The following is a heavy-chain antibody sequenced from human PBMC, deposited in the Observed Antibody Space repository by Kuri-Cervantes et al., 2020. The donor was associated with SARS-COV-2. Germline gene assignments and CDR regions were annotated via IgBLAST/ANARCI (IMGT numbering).Heavy chain of an antibody. CDR1: GGTFSSYA. CDR2: IIPIFGTA. J-gene: IGHJ4*02. CDR3: ANWPPYGDYAEYAFDI. V-gene: IGHV1-69*13. Sequence: SVKVSCKASGGTFSSYAISWVRQAPGQGLEWMGGIIPIFGTANYAQKFQGRVTITADESTSTAYMELSSLRSEDTAVYYCANWPPYGDYAEYAFDIWGQGTLVTVSS. D-gene: IGHD4-17*01.